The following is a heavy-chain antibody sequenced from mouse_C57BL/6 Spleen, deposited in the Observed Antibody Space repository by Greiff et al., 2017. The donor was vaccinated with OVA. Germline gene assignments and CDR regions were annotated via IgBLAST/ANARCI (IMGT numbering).Heavy chain of an antibody. CDR3: TPSTGFAY. J-gene: IGHJ3*01. CDR2: IDPENGDT. V-gene: IGHV14-4*01. Sequence: EVQLQQSGAELVRPGASVKLSCTASGFNIKDDYMHWVKQRPEQGLEWIGWIDPENGDTEYASKFQGKATITADTSSNTAYLQLSSLTSEDTAVYYCTPSTGFAYWGQGTLVTVSA. CDR1: GFNIKDDY.